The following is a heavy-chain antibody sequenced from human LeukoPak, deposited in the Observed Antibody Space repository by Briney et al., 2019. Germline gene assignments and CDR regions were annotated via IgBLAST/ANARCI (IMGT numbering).Heavy chain of an antibody. J-gene: IGHJ4*02. CDR2: ISSSGSTI. CDR3: ARENIAAAGVFDY. D-gene: IGHD6-13*01. V-gene: IGHV3-11*01. CDR1: GFTFSDYY. Sequence: GGSLRLSCAASGFTFSDYYMIWIRQAPGKGLEWVSYISSSGSTIYYADSVKGRFTISRDNAKNSLYLQMNSLRAEDTAVYYCARENIAAAGVFDYWGQGTLVTVSS.